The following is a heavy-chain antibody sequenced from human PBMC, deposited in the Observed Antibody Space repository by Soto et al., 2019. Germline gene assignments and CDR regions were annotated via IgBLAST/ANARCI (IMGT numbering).Heavy chain of an antibody. D-gene: IGHD6-19*01. J-gene: IGHJ4*01. CDR1: GGSISSGGYY. Sequence: QVQLQESGPGLVKPSQTLSLTCTVSGGSISSGGYYWSWIRQHPGKGLEWIGYIYYSGSTYCNPSLKSRVTISVDTSKNQFSLKLSSVTAPDTAVYYCARDNIAVAGTFDYWGHGTLVTVSS. CDR3: ARDNIAVAGTFDY. V-gene: IGHV4-31*03. CDR2: IYYSGST.